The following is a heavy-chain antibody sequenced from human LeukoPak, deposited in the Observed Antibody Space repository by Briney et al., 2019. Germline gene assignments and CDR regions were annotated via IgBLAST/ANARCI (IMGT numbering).Heavy chain of an antibody. D-gene: IGHD4-17*01. CDR2: IHPGDSDT. CDR3: ARRGPEYGDYGSGVDY. CDR1: GYSFTNYW. Sequence: GESLKISCKASGYSFTNYWIGWVRQMPGKGLEWMGIIHPGDSDTRYSPSFQGQVTISADKSISTAYLQWSSLKASDTAMYYCARRGPEYGDYGSGVDYWGQGTLVTVSS. J-gene: IGHJ4*02. V-gene: IGHV5-51*01.